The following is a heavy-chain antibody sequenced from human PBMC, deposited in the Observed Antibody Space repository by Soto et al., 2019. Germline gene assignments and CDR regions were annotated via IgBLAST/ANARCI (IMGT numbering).Heavy chain of an antibody. J-gene: IGHJ4*02. CDR1: GFTFSSYS. CDR2: ISSSSSYI. Sequence: GESLKISCAASGFTFSSYSMNWVRQAPGKGLEWVSSISSSSSYIYYADSVKGRFTISRDNAKNSLYLQMNSVTAADTAVYYCARAPRLYYFDYWGQGTLVTVSS. V-gene: IGHV3-21*04. D-gene: IGHD3-22*01. CDR3: ARAPRLYYFDY.